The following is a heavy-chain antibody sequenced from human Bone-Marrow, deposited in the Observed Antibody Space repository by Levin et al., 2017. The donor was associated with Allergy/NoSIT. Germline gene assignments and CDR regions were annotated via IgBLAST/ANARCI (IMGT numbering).Heavy chain of an antibody. CDR3: ARELYGETTGDNWFDP. D-gene: IGHD3-10*02. Sequence: GESLKISCKASGYTFTGYYMHWVRQAPGQGLEWMGWINPNSGGTNYAQKFQGRVTMTRDTSISTAYMELSRLRSDDTAVYYCARELYGETTGDNWFDPWGQGTLVTVSS. V-gene: IGHV1-2*02. CDR2: INPNSGGT. J-gene: IGHJ5*02. CDR1: GYTFTGYY.